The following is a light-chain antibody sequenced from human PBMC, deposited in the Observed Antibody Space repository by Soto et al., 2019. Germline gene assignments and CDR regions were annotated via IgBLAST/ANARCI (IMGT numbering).Light chain of an antibody. Sequence: QSVLTQPASVSGSPGQSITISCTGYIHYDFVSWYQQHPGTAPKLVIYEVSNRPSGTSDRFSGSKSGHTASLTISGLQTADEAVYYCGSYTSSSNYVFGTGTKLTAL. CDR1: IHYDF. V-gene: IGLV2-14*01. J-gene: IGLJ1*01. CDR2: EVS. CDR3: GSYTSSSNYV.